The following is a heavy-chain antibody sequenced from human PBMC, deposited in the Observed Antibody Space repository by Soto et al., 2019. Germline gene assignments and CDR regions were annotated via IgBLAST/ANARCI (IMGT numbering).Heavy chain of an antibody. D-gene: IGHD2-2*01. J-gene: IGHJ4*02. Sequence: PSETLSLTCTVSGGSISSYYWSWIRQPPGKGLEWIGYIYYSGITNYNPSLKSRVTISVDTSKNQFSLKVSSVTAADTAVYYCARDSDHIPYQPYCFDYWGQGTLVTVSS. CDR3: ARDSDHIPYQPYCFDY. V-gene: IGHV4-59*01. CDR2: IYYSGIT. CDR1: GGSISSYY.